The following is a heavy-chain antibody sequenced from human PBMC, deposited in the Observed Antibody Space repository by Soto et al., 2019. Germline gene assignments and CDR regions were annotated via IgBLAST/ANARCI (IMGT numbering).Heavy chain of an antibody. CDR3: AAGRYYYDSSGYYQDGMDV. CDR1: GFTFTSSA. Sequence: QMQLVQSGPEVKKPGTSVKVSCKASGFTFTSSAVQWVRQARGQRLEWIGWIVVGSGNTNYAQKFQERVTITRDMSTSTAYMELSSLRSEDTAVYDCAAGRYYYDSSGYYQDGMDVWGQGTTVTVSS. J-gene: IGHJ6*02. CDR2: IVVGSGNT. V-gene: IGHV1-58*01. D-gene: IGHD3-22*01.